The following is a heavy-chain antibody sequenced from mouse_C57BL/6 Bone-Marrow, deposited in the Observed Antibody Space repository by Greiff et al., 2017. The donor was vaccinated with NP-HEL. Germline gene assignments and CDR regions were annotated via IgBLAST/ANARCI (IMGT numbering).Heavy chain of an antibody. V-gene: IGHV5-17*01. CDR1: GFTFSDYG. Sequence: EVQVVESGGGLVKPGGSLKLSCAASGFTFSDYGMHWVRQAPEKGLEWVAYISSGSSTIYYADTVKGRFTISRDNAKNTLFLQMTSLRSEDTAMYYCAREDYGEVFAYWGQGTLVTVSA. CDR3: AREDYGEVFAY. J-gene: IGHJ3*01. D-gene: IGHD2-4*01. CDR2: ISSGSSTI.